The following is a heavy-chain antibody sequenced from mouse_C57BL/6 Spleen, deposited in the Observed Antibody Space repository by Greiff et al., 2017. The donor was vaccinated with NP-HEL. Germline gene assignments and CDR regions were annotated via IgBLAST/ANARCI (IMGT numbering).Heavy chain of an antibody. Sequence: QVQLQQPGAELVKPGASVKLSCKASGYTFTSYWMHWVKQRPGQGLEWIGMIHPNSGSTNYNEKFKSKATLTVDKSSSTAYMQLSSLTSEDAAVYYCARGWLRYAMDYWGQGTSVTVSS. J-gene: IGHJ4*01. CDR2: IHPNSGST. V-gene: IGHV1-64*01. CDR3: ARGWLRYAMDY. CDR1: GYTFTSYW. D-gene: IGHD2-3*01.